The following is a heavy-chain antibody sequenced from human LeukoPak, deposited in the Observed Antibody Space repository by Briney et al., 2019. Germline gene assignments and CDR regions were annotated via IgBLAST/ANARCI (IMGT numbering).Heavy chain of an antibody. CDR1: GFAFSSYG. CDR2: ISSSSSYI. Sequence: GGSLRLSCAASGFAFSSYGMHWVRQAPGKGLEWVSSISSSSSYIFYADSVKGRFTISRDNAKNSLYLQMNSLRAEDTAVYYCAREWFGHDAFDIWGQGTMVTVSS. CDR3: AREWFGHDAFDI. V-gene: IGHV3-21*01. J-gene: IGHJ3*02. D-gene: IGHD3-10*01.